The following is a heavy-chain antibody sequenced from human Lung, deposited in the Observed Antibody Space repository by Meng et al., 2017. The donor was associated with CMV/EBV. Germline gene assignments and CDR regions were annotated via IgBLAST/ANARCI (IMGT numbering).Heavy chain of an antibody. J-gene: IGHJ6*02. Sequence: GGSRRPSXLPSAFTSTTYSKNWVRQVPGKWLEWVSSISSSSSYIYYADSVKGRFTISRDNAKNSLYLQMNSLRAEDTAVYYCARVKQHHGRYYYGIDVWGQGTTVTVSS. CDR2: ISSSSSYI. CDR3: ARVKQHHGRYYYGIDV. D-gene: IGHD6-13*01. CDR1: AFTSTTYS. V-gene: IGHV3-21*01.